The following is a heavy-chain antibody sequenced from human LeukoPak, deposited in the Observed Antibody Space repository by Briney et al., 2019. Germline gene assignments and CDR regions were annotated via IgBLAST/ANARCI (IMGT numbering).Heavy chain of an antibody. CDR1: GGSISSGDYY. V-gene: IGHV4-30-4*01. D-gene: IGHD4/OR15-4a*01. CDR3: ARVNVLTYYFDY. J-gene: IGHJ4*02. CDR2: IYYSGST. Sequence: SETLSLTCTVSGGSISSGDYYWSWIRQPPGKGLEWIGYIYYSGSTYYNPSLKSRVTISVDTSKNQFSLKLSSVTAADTAVYYCARVNVLTYYFDYWGQGTLVTVSS.